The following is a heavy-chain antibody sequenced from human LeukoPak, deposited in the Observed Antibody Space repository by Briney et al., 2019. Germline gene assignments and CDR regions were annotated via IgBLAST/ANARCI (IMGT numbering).Heavy chain of an antibody. V-gene: IGHV4-34*01. Sequence: SETLSLTCAVYGGSFSGYYWSWIRQPPGKGLEWIGEINHSGSTNYNPSLKSRVTISVDTSKNQFSLKLSSVTAADTAVYYCAGQKGQYCSSTSCYGGQRRNWFDPWGQGTLVTVSS. J-gene: IGHJ5*02. CDR1: GGSFSGYY. D-gene: IGHD2-2*01. CDR2: INHSGST. CDR3: AGQKGQYCSSTSCYGGQRRNWFDP.